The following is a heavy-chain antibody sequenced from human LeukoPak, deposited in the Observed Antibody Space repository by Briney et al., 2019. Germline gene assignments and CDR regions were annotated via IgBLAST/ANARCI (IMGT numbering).Heavy chain of an antibody. CDR1: GGSFSSYY. D-gene: IGHD1-26*01. V-gene: IGHV4-34*01. CDR3: ARGSKMLGYNWFDP. CDR2: INHSGST. J-gene: IGHJ5*02. Sequence: SETLSLTCAVYGGSFSSYYWNWIRQPPGKGLEWIGEINHSGSTNYIPSLKSRVTISVDTSKNQFSLKLSSVTAADTAVYYCARGSKMLGYNWFDPWGQGTLVTVSS.